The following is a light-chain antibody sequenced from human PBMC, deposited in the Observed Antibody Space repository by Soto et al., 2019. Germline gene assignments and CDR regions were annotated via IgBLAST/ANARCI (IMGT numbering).Light chain of an antibody. Sequence: QSALTQPRSVSGSPGQSVTISCTGTTGDVGGSGHVSWYRQHPGKAPKLVIYDVNQRPSGVPDRFSGSKSGNTASLTISGLQAEDESDYYCCSHAGSLTWVFGGGTKLTVL. J-gene: IGLJ3*02. CDR1: TGDVGGSGH. V-gene: IGLV2-11*01. CDR3: CSHAGSLTWV. CDR2: DVN.